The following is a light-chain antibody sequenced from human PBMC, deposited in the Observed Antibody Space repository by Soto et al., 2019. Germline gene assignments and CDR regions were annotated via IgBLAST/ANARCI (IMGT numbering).Light chain of an antibody. CDR1: QSVSSY. CDR2: DAS. V-gene: IGKV3-11*01. CDR3: QQSYNTPQT. Sequence: EIVLTQSPATLSLSPGERATLSCRASQSVSSYLAWYQQKPGQAPRLLIYDASNRATGIPARFSGSGSGTDFTLTISSLEPEDFATYYCQQSYNTPQTFGQGTKVDLK. J-gene: IGKJ1*01.